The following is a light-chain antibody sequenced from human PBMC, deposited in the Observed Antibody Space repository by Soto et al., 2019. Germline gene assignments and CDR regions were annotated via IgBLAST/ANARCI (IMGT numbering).Light chain of an antibody. Sequence: QLVLTQSPSASASLGASVKLTCTLSSGHISYAIAGHQQQPEKGPRYLMKLNSDGSHTKGDGIPDRFSGSSSGAERYLTISSLQSEDEADYYCQTWGTGIHVVFGGGTKLTVL. CDR3: QTWGTGIHVV. V-gene: IGLV4-69*01. J-gene: IGLJ2*01. CDR1: SGHISYA. CDR2: LNSDGSH.